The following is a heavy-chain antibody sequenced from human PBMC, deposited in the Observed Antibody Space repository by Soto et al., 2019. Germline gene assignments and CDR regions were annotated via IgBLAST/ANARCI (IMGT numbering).Heavy chain of an antibody. D-gene: IGHD3-22*01. J-gene: IGHJ4*02. Sequence: PSETLSLTCAVSVGYISSGGYYWRWVRQPPGKGLEWIGYIYHSGSTYYNPSLKSRLTISVDRSKNQFSLKLSSVTAADTAGYYCARAIGTYYDDRSGYYYFDYWGQGTLVTVSS. CDR1: VGYISSGGYY. V-gene: IGHV4-30-2*01. CDR2: IYHSGST. CDR3: ARAIGTYYDDRSGYYYFDY.